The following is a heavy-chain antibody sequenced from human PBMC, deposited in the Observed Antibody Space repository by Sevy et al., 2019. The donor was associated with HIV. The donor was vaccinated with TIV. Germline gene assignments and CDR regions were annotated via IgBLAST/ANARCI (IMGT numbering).Heavy chain of an antibody. J-gene: IGHJ4*02. CDR1: GFTFSIYW. V-gene: IGHV3-74*01. D-gene: IGHD5-18*01. Sequence: GGSLRLSCAASGFTFSIYWMHWVRQVPGKGLVWVSRINSDGSSTRYADSVKGRFTFSRDNAKNTLYLQMNSLGAEDTAVYYCVREGVGGYSYGFDYWGQGTLVIVSS. CDR2: INSDGSST. CDR3: VREGVGGYSYGFDY.